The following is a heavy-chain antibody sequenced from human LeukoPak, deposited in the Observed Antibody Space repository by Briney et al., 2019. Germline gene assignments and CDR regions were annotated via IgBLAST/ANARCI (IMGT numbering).Heavy chain of an antibody. J-gene: IGHJ5*02. Sequence: SETLSLTCTVSGGSISSSSYYWSWIRQPPGKGLEWIGEINHSGSTNYNPSLKSRVTISVDTSKNQFSLKLSSVTAADTAVYYCARLWFGTSEDDPWGQGTLVTVSS. CDR3: ARLWFGTSEDDP. CDR1: GGSISSSSYY. V-gene: IGHV4-39*07. CDR2: INHSGST. D-gene: IGHD3-10*01.